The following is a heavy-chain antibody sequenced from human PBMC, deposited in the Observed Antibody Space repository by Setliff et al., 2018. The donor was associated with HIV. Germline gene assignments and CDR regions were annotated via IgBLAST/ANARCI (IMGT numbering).Heavy chain of an antibody. CDR3: ARDYLHVFDN. Sequence: SVKVSCKASGGTLNTFALRWVRQTPGQGLEWMGGVIPIFGAANYAQKFQARVTITTDESTNTAYMELSSLKSYDTAVYYCARDYLHVFDNWGQGTMVT. CDR1: GGTLNTFA. V-gene: IGHV1-69*05. J-gene: IGHJ3*02. CDR2: VIPIFGAA.